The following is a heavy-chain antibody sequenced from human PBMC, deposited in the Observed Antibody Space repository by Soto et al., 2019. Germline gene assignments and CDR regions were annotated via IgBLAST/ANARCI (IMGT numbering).Heavy chain of an antibody. D-gene: IGHD3-10*01. CDR3: ARGSSRLTSRQTYYFDY. J-gene: IGHJ4*02. V-gene: IGHV4-31*03. CDR1: GGSISSGGYY. CDR2: IYYSGST. Sequence: QVQLQESGPGLVKPSQTLSLTCTVSGGSISSGGYYWSWIRQHPGKGLEWIGYIYYSGSTYYNPSLKSRVTISVDTSKNQFSLKLSSVTAADTAVYYCARGSSRLTSRQTYYFDYWGQGTLVTVSS.